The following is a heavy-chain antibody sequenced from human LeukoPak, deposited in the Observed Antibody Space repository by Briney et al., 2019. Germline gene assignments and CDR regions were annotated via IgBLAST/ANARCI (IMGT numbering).Heavy chain of an antibody. CDR3: ARRGSSWTPHGMDV. CDR2: VSSNEGT. J-gene: IGHJ6*02. Sequence: SETLSLTCTVSGVSISTYYWGWIRQPPGEGLEWIGYVSSNEGTNYNPSLWSRVTILIDTSRNQFSLKLSSVTAADTAVYYCARRGSSWTPHGMDVWGQGTTVTVSS. D-gene: IGHD6-13*01. CDR1: GVSISTYY. V-gene: IGHV4-59*08.